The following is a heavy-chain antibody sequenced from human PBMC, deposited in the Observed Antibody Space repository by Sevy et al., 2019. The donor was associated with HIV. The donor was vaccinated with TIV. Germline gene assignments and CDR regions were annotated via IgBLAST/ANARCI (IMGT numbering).Heavy chain of an antibody. V-gene: IGHV3-72*01. Sequence: GGSLRLSCAASGFTFSDHYMEWVRQAPGKGLEWVGRIRNKADSYTTEYAASVKGRFTISRDYSKNSQYQLMNSLKTEEPAVYYCATHAGIAAAGRVFDYWGQGTLVTVSS. D-gene: IGHD6-13*01. J-gene: IGHJ4*02. CDR2: IRNKADSYTT. CDR1: GFTFSDHY. CDR3: ATHAGIAAAGRVFDY.